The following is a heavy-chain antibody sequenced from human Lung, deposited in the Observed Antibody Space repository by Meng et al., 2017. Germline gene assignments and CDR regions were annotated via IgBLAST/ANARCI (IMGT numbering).Heavy chain of an antibody. CDR1: GESFSDYY. Sequence: PLPQWGAGLWMPPESLSPSCVVSGESFSDYYWSWIRQPPGKGLEWIGEINHSGSTNHNPSLESRATISVDTSQNNLSLRLSSVTAADSAVYYCARGPTTMAHDFDYWGQGTLVTVSS. J-gene: IGHJ4*02. CDR2: INHSGST. V-gene: IGHV4-34*04. CDR3: ARGPTTMAHDFDY. D-gene: IGHD4-11*01.